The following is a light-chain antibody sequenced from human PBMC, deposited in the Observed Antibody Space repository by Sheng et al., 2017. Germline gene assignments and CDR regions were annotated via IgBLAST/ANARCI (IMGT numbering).Light chain of an antibody. CDR3: ETWDSNTRV. J-gene: IGLJ3*02. Sequence: QPVLTQSSSASASLGSSVKLTCTLSSGHSGFIIAWHQQQPGKAPRYLMKVERSGRFSKGSGVPDRFSGSSSVADRYLSISNLQPEDEADYYCETWDSNTRVFGGGTKLAVV. CDR2: VERSGRF. V-gene: IGLV4-60*03. CDR1: SGHSGFI.